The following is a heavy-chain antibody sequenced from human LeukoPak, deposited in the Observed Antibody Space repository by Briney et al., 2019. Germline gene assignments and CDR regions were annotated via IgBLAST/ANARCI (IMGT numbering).Heavy chain of an antibody. CDR1: GFTFSSYG. Sequence: PGGSLRLSCAASGFTFSSYGMHWVRQAPGKGLEWVAFIRYDGSNKYYADSVKGRFTISRDNSKNTLYLQMNSLRDEDTAVYYCARDCSSTNCYLAQIWGQGTMVTVSS. D-gene: IGHD2-2*01. V-gene: IGHV3-30*02. J-gene: IGHJ3*02. CDR2: IRYDGSNK. CDR3: ARDCSSTNCYLAQI.